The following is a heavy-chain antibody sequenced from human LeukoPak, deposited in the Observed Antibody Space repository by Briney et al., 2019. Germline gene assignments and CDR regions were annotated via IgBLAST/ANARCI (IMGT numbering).Heavy chain of an antibody. D-gene: IGHD3-10*02. Sequence: GGSLRLSCAASGFTFSSYWMHWVRQAPGKGLVWVSRINTDGSSTSYADSVKGRFTISRDNAKNTLYLQMNSLRAEDTAVYYCARESMFGRLFDYWGQGALVTVSS. J-gene: IGHJ4*02. CDR1: GFTFSSYW. CDR3: ARESMFGRLFDY. CDR2: INTDGSST. V-gene: IGHV3-74*01.